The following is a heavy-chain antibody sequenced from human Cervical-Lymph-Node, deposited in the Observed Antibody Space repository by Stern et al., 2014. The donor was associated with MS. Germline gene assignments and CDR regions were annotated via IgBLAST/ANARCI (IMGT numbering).Heavy chain of an antibody. CDR2: IKKDGSII. J-gene: IGHJ4*02. CDR1: GFMFSNDW. CDR3: AREGGVYYFDY. V-gene: IGHV3-74*01. Sequence: VQPVESGGGVVQPGGSLRLSCAASGFMFSNDWMHWVRQAPGKGLEWVSRIKKDGSIIDYADSVKGRFTISRDNAKNTVYLQMKSLRVEDTAVYYCAREGGVYYFDYWGQGAQVTV. D-gene: IGHD2-8*02.